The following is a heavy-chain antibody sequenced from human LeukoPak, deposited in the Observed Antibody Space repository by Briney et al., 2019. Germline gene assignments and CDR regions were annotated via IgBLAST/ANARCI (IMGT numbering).Heavy chain of an antibody. CDR2: INLDGSEK. V-gene: IGHV3-7*01. J-gene: IGHJ4*02. Sequence: GGSLRLSCAASGFTFNSYWMNWVRQAPGKGLEWVANINLDGSEKYYVDSVKGRFTISRDNAKNSLYLQMNSLRAEDTAVNYCASSKGFDYWGQGTLVTVSS. CDR3: ASSKGFDY. CDR1: GFTFNSYW.